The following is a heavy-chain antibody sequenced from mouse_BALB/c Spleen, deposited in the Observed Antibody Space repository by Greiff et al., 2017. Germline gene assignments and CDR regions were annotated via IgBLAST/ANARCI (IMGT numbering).Heavy chain of an antibody. J-gene: IGHJ4*01. CDR2: IDPANGNT. Sequence: EVQLQQSGAELMKPGASVKLSCTASGFNIKDTYMHWVKQRPEQGLEWIGRIDPANGNTKYDPKFQGKATITADTSSNTAYLQLSSLTSEDTAVYYCARGGGNYGYYAMDYWGQGTSVTVSS. D-gene: IGHD2-1*01. CDR3: ARGGGNYGYYAMDY. CDR1: GFNIKDTY. V-gene: IGHV14-3*02.